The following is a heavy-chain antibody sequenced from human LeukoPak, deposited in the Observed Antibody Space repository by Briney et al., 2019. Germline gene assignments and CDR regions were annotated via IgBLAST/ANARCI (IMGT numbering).Heavy chain of an antibody. D-gene: IGHD3-10*01. V-gene: IGHV4-59*08. J-gene: IGHJ3*02. CDR1: GGSISSYY. CDR2: IYYSGST. Sequence: SETLSLTCTVSGGSISSYYWSWIRQPPGKGLEWIGYIYYSGSTNYNPSLKSRVTISVDTSKNQFSLKLSSVTAADTAVYYCARRLGGSGGDDAFDIWGQGTMVTVSS. CDR3: ARRLGGSGGDDAFDI.